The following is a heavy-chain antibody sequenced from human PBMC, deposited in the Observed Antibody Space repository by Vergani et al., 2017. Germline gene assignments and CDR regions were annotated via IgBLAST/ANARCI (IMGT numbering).Heavy chain of an antibody. Sequence: EVQLVESGGGLVQPGGSLKLSCAASGFTFSGSAMHWVRQASGKGLEWVGRIRSKANSYATAYAAAVKGRFTISRDDSKNTAYLQMNSLKTEDTAVYYCTRQATYYDVWSGYRSLLGMDWGQGTLVTVSS. CDR3: TRQATYYDVWSGYRSLLGMD. J-gene: IGHJ4*02. CDR1: GFTFSGSA. CDR2: IRSKANSYAT. D-gene: IGHD3-3*01. V-gene: IGHV3-73*01.